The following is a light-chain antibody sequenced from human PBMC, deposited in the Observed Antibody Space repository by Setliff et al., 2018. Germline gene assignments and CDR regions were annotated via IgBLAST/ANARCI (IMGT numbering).Light chain of an antibody. CDR3: AAWDDSLNGHV. Sequence: QSVLTQPPSASGTPGQRVTISCSGSSSNIGSNTVNWYQQLPGTAPKLLIYSNNQRPSGVPGRFSGSESGTSASLAISGLQSEDEADYYCAAWDDSLNGHVFGTGTQLTVL. J-gene: IGLJ1*01. V-gene: IGLV1-44*01. CDR2: SNN. CDR1: SSNIGSNT.